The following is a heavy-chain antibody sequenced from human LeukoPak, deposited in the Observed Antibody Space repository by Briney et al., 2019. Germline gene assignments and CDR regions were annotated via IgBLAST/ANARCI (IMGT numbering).Heavy chain of an antibody. D-gene: IGHD3-10*01. CDR3: ARADTTGSYSSDAFDI. V-gene: IGHV4-61*05. CDR1: GGSISSGGYY. Sequence: SETLSLTCTVSGGSISSGGYYWGWIRQHPGKGLEWIGYIYYSGSTNYNPSLKSRVTIAIDKSRNQFSLKLSAVTATDTAVYYCARADTTGSYSSDAFDIWGQGARVTVSS. CDR2: IYYSGST. J-gene: IGHJ3*02.